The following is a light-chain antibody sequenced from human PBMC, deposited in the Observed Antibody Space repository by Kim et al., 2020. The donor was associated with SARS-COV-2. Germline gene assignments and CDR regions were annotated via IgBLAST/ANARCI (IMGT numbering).Light chain of an antibody. J-gene: IGKJ4*01. Sequence: DIQMTQSPSSLSASIGDRVTITCRASQSISTYLSWYQQKPGKAPKLLIYATSRLQSGVPSRFSGSGSGTDFTLTISTMQPEDFATYYCQQSYSSPSSTFGGGTKVDIE. CDR2: ATS. CDR3: QQSYSSPSST. CDR1: QSISTY. V-gene: IGKV1-39*01.